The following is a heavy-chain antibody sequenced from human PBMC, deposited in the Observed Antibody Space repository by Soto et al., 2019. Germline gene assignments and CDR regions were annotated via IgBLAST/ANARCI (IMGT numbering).Heavy chain of an antibody. D-gene: IGHD3-10*01. CDR3: ARERGCYFDL. V-gene: IGHV1-18*01. CDR1: GYTFTSYA. J-gene: IGHJ2*01. CDR2: ISGYNGNT. Sequence: QVQVVQSGAEVKKPGASVKVSCKASGYTFTSYAISWVRQAPGQGLEWMGWISGYNGNTNYAQNLQDRVIMTTDTSTPTAYMELRSLKSDDTAVYYCARERGCYFDLWGRGTLVTVSS.